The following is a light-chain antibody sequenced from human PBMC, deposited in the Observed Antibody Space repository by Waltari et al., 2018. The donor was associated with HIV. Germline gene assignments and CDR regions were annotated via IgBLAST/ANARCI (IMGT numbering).Light chain of an antibody. CDR1: QSFLHPSNNKNF. J-gene: IGKJ1*01. Sequence: DIVMSQSPASLVVSVGARATIKCKSSQSFLHPSNNKNFLALYQQKSRQAPKLLIYWASTRESGVPARFSGSGSGTNFTLTINNLQSEDVAVYYCQQYHVTPPTFGQGT. CDR2: WAS. CDR3: QQYHVTPPT. V-gene: IGKV4-1*01.